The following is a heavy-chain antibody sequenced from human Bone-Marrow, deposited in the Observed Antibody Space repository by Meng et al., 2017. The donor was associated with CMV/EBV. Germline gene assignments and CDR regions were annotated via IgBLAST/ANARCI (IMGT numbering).Heavy chain of an antibody. CDR1: GFPYSSYA. J-gene: IGHJ3*02. Sequence: GASLKISCAASGFPYSSYAMHWVRQAPGKGLEWVAVILYDGSNKYYADCVKGRFTISRDNSKNTLYLQMNSLRAEDTAVDYCARDLCPGLLSTSCDAFDIWGQGTMVAVSS. V-gene: IGHV3-30-3*01. CDR2: ILYDGSNK. D-gene: IGHD2-2*01. CDR3: ARDLCPGLLSTSCDAFDI.